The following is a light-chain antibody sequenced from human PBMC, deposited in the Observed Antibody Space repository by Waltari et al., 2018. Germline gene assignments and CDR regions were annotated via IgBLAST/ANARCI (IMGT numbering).Light chain of an antibody. CDR1: QNINVW. Sequence: DIQLTQSLSALSASVGDGVTITCRASQNINVWLAWYQQKPGKAPNLLIYKASTLESGVPSRFSGSDSGTDFTLIISSLQPDDSATYYCQQYNAFPLTFGGGTKVEIK. J-gene: IGKJ4*01. CDR2: KAS. V-gene: IGKV1-5*03. CDR3: QQYNAFPLT.